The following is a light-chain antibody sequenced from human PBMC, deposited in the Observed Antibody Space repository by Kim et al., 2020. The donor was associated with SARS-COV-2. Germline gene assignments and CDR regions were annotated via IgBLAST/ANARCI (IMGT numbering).Light chain of an antibody. CDR2: GAS. CDR3: QQYGNLIT. Sequence: LSPGERVTLSCRASQSVSSNYLAWYQQKPGKAPRLLIYGASSRATGIPDRFSGSGSGTDFTLTISRLEPEDSAVYYCQQYGNLITFGQGTRLEIK. J-gene: IGKJ5*01. CDR1: QSVSSNY. V-gene: IGKV3-20*01.